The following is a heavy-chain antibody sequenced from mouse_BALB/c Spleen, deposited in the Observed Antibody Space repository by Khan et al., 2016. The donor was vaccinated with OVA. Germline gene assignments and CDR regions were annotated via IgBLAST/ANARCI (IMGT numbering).Heavy chain of an antibody. D-gene: IGHD1-1*02. CDR1: GYTFTDYV. V-gene: IGHV1-77*01. Sequence: QVQLQQSGPELVKPGASVKMSCKASGYTFTDYVMNWVKQRTGQGLEWIGQIYPGSDGTYYNEKFKGKATLTADRSSSTAYMLLSSLTSDDSAVQFWAMAGWHVFAYWGQGTRVTVAA. J-gene: IGHJ3*01. CDR2: IYPGSDGT. CDR3: AMAGWHVFAY.